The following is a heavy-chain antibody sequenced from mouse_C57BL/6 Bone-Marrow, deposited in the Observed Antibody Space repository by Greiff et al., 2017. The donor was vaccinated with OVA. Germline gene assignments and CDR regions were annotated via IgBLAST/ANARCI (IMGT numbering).Heavy chain of an antibody. CDR1: GFSLTSYG. J-gene: IGHJ4*01. CDR2: IWRGGST. V-gene: IGHV2-5*01. Sequence: VKLQESGPGLVQPSQSLSITCTVSGFSLTSYGVHWVRQSPGKGLEWLGVIWRGGSTDYNAAFMSRLSITKDNSKSQVFFKMNSLQADDTAIYYCAKIPTLTGSSSYYAMDYWGQGTSVTVSS. D-gene: IGHD1-1*01. CDR3: AKIPTLTGSSSYYAMDY.